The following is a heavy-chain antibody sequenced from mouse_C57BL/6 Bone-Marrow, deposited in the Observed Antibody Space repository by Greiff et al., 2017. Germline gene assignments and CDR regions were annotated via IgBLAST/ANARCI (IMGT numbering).Heavy chain of an antibody. Sequence: VLLQQSGAELVRPGTSVKVSCKASGYAFTNYLIEWVKQRPGQGLEWIGVINSGSGGTNYNEKFKGKATLTADKSSSTAYMQLSRLTSEDSAVYFCARGGGYYYWGQGTTLTVSS. D-gene: IGHD2-3*01. J-gene: IGHJ2*01. CDR1: GYAFTNYL. CDR2: INSGSGGT. V-gene: IGHV1-54*01. CDR3: ARGGGYYY.